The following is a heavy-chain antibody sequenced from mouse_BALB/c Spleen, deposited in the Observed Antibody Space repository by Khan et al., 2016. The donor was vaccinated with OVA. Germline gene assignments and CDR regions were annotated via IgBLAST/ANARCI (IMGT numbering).Heavy chain of an antibody. CDR1: GYSITSDYA. CDR2: ISSSGST. CDR3: ARDGSRYNYAMDY. D-gene: IGHD2-3*01. Sequence: EVQLVESGPGLVKPSQSLSLTCTVTGYSITSDYAWNWLRQFPGNKLEWMGYISSSGSTNYNPALQSRISITRDTSKNQFFLKLNSVTTEDTATYYCARDGSRYNYAMDYWGQGTSVTVSS. V-gene: IGHV3-2*02. J-gene: IGHJ4*01.